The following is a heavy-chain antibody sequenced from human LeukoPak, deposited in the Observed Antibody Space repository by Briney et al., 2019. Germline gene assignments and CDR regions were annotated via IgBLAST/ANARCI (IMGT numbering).Heavy chain of an antibody. V-gene: IGHV3-48*01. CDR3: ARPYGDYGFYYYYYMDV. Sequence: GGSLRLSCAASGFTFSSYGMNWVRQAPGKGLEWVSYISSSSGTIYYADSVKGRFTISRDNAKNSLYLQMNSLRAEDTAVYYCARPYGDYGFYYYYYMDVWGKGTTVTVSS. CDR1: GFTFSSYG. J-gene: IGHJ6*03. CDR2: ISSSSGTI. D-gene: IGHD4-17*01.